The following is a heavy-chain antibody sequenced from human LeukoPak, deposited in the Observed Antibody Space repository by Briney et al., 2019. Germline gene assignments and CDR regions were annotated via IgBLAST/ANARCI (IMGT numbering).Heavy chain of an antibody. CDR1: GGSISSNSYY. J-gene: IGHJ3*02. Sequence: SETLSLTCTVSGGSISSNSYYWGWVRQPPGKGLEWIGSIYYSGSTYYNPSLKSRVTISVDTSKNQFSLKLSSVTAADTAVYYCARDTAMGTSDEAFDIWGQGTMVTVSS. V-gene: IGHV4-39*07. CDR2: IYYSGST. D-gene: IGHD5-18*01. CDR3: ARDTAMGTSDEAFDI.